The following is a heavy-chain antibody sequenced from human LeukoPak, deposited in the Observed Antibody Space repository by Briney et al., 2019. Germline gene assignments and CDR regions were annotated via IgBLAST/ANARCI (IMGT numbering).Heavy chain of an antibody. CDR3: AKDPTVTTHGAFDI. CDR2: ISGSGGST. CDR1: GFTVSSNY. V-gene: IGHV3-23*01. Sequence: SGGSLRLSCAVSGFTVSSNYMSWVRQAPGKGLEWVSAISGSGGSTYYADSVKGRFTISRDNSKNTLYLQMNSLRAEDTAVYYCAKDPTVTTHGAFDIWGQGTMVTVSS. D-gene: IGHD4-17*01. J-gene: IGHJ3*02.